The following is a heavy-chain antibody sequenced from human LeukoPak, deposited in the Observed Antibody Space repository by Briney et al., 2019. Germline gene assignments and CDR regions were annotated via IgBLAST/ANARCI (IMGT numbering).Heavy chain of an antibody. CDR2: IIPIFGTA. Sequence: SVKVSCKASGGTFSSYAISWVRQAPGQGLEWMGGIIPIFGTANYAQKFQGRVTITADESTSTAYMELSSLRSEDTAVYYCARDPWKYYDSSGYHIDAFDIWGQGTMVTVSS. D-gene: IGHD3-22*01. V-gene: IGHV1-69*13. CDR3: ARDPWKYYDSSGYHIDAFDI. CDR1: GGTFSSYA. J-gene: IGHJ3*02.